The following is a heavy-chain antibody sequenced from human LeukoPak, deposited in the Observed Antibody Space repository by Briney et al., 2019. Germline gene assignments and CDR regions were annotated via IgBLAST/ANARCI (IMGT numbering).Heavy chain of an antibody. Sequence: PGGSLRLSCAASGFSVSRAWLSWVRQAPGKGLEWVGRIKTKRDGGTIDYAAPVKGRFTISGDESKDTVYLEMNELKTEDTAVYYCTRVQGGTYNTFEIWGQGTVVTVSS. D-gene: IGHD3-10*01. CDR2: IKTKRDGGTI. CDR1: GFSVSRAW. J-gene: IGHJ3*02. V-gene: IGHV3-15*01. CDR3: TRVQGGTYNTFEI.